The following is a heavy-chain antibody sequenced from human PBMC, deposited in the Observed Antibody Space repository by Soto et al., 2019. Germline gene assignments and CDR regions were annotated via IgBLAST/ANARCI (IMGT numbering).Heavy chain of an antibody. V-gene: IGHV3-11*01. CDR2: ISSSGSTI. CDR1: GFTFSDYY. D-gene: IGHD3-16*01. Sequence: GGSLRLSCAASGFTFSDYYMSWIRQAPGKGLAWVSYISSSGSTIYYADSVKGRFTISRDNAKNSLYLQMNSLRAEDTAVYYYARLNVDSVDYSRFDPWGQGTLVTVSS. J-gene: IGHJ5*02. CDR3: ARLNVDSVDYSRFDP.